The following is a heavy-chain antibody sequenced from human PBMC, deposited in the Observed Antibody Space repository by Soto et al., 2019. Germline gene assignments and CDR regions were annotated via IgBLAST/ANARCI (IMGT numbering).Heavy chain of an antibody. D-gene: IGHD3-9*01. CDR3: ARSEGGYFYGMDV. J-gene: IGHJ6*02. CDR1: GFTFGDYE. CDR2: LSRSGNTI. Sequence: QVQLVESGGGLVQPGGSLRLSCAASGFTFGDYEMSWIRQAAGKGPEWVSFLSRSGNTIYYADSVKGRFSISRDNAENSLYLQMESLRVEDTAVYYCARSEGGYFYGMDVWGQGTTVTVSS. V-gene: IGHV3-11*01.